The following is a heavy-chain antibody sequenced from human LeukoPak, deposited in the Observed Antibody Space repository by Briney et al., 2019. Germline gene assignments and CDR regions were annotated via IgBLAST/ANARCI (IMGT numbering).Heavy chain of an antibody. CDR2: IYYSGST. V-gene: IGHV4-59*01. D-gene: IGHD6-13*01. J-gene: IGHJ4*02. CDR1: GGSISSYY. Sequence: PSETLSLXCTVSGGSISSYYWSWIRQPPGKGLEWIGYIYYSGSTNYNPSLKSRVTISVDTSKTQFSLKLSSVTAADTAVYYCARSSGWGSSSVDYWGQGALVTVSS. CDR3: ARSSGWGSSSVDY.